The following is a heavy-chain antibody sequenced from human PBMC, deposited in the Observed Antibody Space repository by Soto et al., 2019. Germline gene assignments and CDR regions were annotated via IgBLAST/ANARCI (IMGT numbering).Heavy chain of an antibody. CDR3: VKGFWGDY. CDR1: GFTFSSHD. CDR2: VSGGGIT. Sequence: EVQLLESGGGLVQPGGSLRLSCSASGFTFSSHDMIWVRQAPGKGLEWVSGVSGGGITSYADSEKGRFTISRDKSRNTLYLQMNSLRVEDTAVYYCVKGFWGDYWGPGTRVTVSS. V-gene: IGHV3-23*01. J-gene: IGHJ4*02. D-gene: IGHD3-16*01.